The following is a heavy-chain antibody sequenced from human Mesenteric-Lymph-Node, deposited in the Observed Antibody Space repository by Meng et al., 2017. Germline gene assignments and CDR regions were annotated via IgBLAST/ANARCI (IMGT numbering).Heavy chain of an antibody. CDR2: IGGSGAST. Sequence: LSLTCAATGFRYGSFAMSWVRQAPGKGLEWVSVIGGSGASTDYADSVKGRFTISRDNSMNTVDLQMNSLTAEDTAIYYCAKGGGYSFGYLHSWGQGTLVTVSS. V-gene: IGHV3-23*01. CDR3: AKGGGYSFGYLHS. D-gene: IGHD5-18*01. J-gene: IGHJ4*02. CDR1: GFRYGSFA.